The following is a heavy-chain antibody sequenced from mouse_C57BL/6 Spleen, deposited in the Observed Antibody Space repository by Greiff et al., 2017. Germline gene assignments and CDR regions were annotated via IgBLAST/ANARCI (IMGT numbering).Heavy chain of an antibody. CDR2: IYPGDGDT. D-gene: IGHD2-3*01. CDR1: GYAFSSYW. CDR3: ARNGYYVGYYAMDY. V-gene: IGHV1-80*01. Sequence: VLLVESGAELVKPGASVKISCKASGYAFSSYWMNWVKQRPGKGLEWIGQIYPGDGDTNYNGKFKGKATLTADKSSSTAYMQLSSLTSEDSAGYFCARNGYYVGYYAMDYWGQGTSVTVSS. J-gene: IGHJ4*01.